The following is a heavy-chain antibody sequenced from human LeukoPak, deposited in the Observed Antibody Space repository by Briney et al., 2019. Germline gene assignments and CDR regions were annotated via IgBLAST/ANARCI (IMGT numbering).Heavy chain of an antibody. D-gene: IGHD6-13*01. Sequence: PGRSLRLSCAASGFTYSSYGMHWVRQAPGKGLEWVAVISYDGSNKYYADSVKGRFTISRDNSKNTLYLQMNSLRAEDTAVYYCAKAPLYSSSWTPGGYWGQGTLVTVSS. J-gene: IGHJ4*02. CDR1: GFTYSSYG. V-gene: IGHV3-30*18. CDR2: ISYDGSNK. CDR3: AKAPLYSSSWTPGGY.